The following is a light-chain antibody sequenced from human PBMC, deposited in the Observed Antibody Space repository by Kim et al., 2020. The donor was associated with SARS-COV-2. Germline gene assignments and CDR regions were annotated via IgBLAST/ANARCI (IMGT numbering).Light chain of an antibody. CDR3: QQTYTMFRVT. CDR2: AAS. V-gene: IGKV1-39*01. CDR1: QNISTY. Sequence: DIQMTQSPSSLSASVGDRVTITCRASQNISTYLNWYEQKPGKAPNLLIFAASNLQSGVPSRFSGSGSGTDFTLTISSLQPEDFGNYHCQQTYTMFRVTFGQGTRLEIK. J-gene: IGKJ5*01.